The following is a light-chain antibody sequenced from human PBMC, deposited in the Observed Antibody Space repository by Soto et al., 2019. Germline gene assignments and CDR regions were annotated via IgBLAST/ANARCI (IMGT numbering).Light chain of an antibody. J-gene: IGLJ3*02. Sequence: SVLTQPPSVSGAPGQRVTISCTGNTSNIGAGYDIHWYQQIPGTAPKVLIYGDNNRPSGVPDRFSASKSGTSASLAITGLQTEDEADYYCQPYEIGLGGGVFGGGTQLTVL. CDR3: QPYEIGLGGGV. CDR2: GDN. CDR1: TSNIGAGYD. V-gene: IGLV1-40*01.